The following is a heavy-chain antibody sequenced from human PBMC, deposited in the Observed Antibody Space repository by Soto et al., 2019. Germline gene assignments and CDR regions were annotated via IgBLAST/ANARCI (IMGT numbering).Heavy chain of an antibody. D-gene: IGHD3-22*01. V-gene: IGHV4-39*01. CDR1: GDSISSNTYS. J-gene: IGHJ4*02. CDR2: IHFSGNT. Sequence: SETLSLTCTVSGDSISSNTYSWGWIRQPPGKGLEYIGTIHFSGNTYYNPSLNSRVTISVDTSKNQFSLKLTSVTAADTAVYYCATPQDYDDCLDSWGQGTLVTVSS. CDR3: ATPQDYDDCLDS.